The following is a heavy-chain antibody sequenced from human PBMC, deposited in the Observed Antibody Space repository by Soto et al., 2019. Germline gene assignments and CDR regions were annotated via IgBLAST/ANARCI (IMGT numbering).Heavy chain of an antibody. V-gene: IGHV3-30*18. CDR2: ISYDGSNK. CDR3: AKARAGWLQSRGGFDY. Sequence: VAVISYDGSNKYYADSVKGRFTISRDNSKNTLYLQMNSLRAEDTAVYYCAKARAGWLQSRGGFDYWGQGTLVTVSS. D-gene: IGHD5-12*01. J-gene: IGHJ4*02.